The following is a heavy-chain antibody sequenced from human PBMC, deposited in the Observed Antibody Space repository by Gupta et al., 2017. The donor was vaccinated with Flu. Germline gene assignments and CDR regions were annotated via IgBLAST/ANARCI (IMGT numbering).Heavy chain of an antibody. Sequence: DVQLLESGGGLVQPGGSLRLSCAASGFSFSNYALTWVRKVPGRGLEWVSGINGRGDSTYYADSVKGRFTISRDNSKNTLYLQMNSLRAEDTAVYYCAKESAEGWLQLALFDSWGQGCLVTVSS. V-gene: IGHV3-23*01. CDR1: GFSFSNYA. CDR2: INGRGDST. D-gene: IGHD5-12*01. J-gene: IGHJ5*01. CDR3: AKESAEGWLQLALFDS.